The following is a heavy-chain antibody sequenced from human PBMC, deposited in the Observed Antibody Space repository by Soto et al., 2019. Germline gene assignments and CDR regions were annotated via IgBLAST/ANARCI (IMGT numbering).Heavy chain of an antibody. CDR1: GFTFSSYA. D-gene: IGHD3-10*01. CDR2: ISGSGGST. Sequence: EVQLLESGGGLVQPGGSLRLSCAASGFTFSSYAMSWVRQAPGKGLEWVSAISGSGGSTYYAASVKGRFTISRDNSKNTLYLQMNSLRAEDTAVYYCAAQGVRGVNPYFDYWGQGTLVTVSS. V-gene: IGHV3-23*01. J-gene: IGHJ4*02. CDR3: AAQGVRGVNPYFDY.